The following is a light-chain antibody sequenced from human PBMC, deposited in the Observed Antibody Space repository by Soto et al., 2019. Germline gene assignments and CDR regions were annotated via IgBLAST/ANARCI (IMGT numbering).Light chain of an antibody. Sequence: QSVLTQPASVSGSPGQSITIYCTGTSSDVGSYNLVSWYQQHPGKAPKVMIYEVSKRPSGVSNRFSGSKSGNTASLTISGLQAEDEADYYCCSYAGSSTFPYVFGTGTKVTVL. V-gene: IGLV2-23*02. CDR2: EVS. CDR1: SSDVGSYNL. J-gene: IGLJ1*01. CDR3: CSYAGSSTFPYV.